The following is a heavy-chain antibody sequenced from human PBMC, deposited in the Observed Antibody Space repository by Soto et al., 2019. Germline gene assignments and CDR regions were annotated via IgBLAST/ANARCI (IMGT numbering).Heavy chain of an antibody. CDR2: IYYSGST. D-gene: IGHD3-3*01. Sequence: PSETLSLTCTVSGGSISSSSYYWGWIRQPPGKGLEWIGSIYYSGSTYYNPSLKSRVTISVDTSKNQFSLKLSSVTATDTAVYYCASAYYDFWSGHYGMDVWGQGTTVTVSS. CDR3: ASAYYDFWSGHYGMDV. V-gene: IGHV4-39*07. J-gene: IGHJ6*02. CDR1: GGSISSSSYY.